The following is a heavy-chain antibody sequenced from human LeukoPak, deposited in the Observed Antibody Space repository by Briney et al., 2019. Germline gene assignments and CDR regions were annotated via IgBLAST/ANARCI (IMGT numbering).Heavy chain of an antibody. CDR3: ARVVVGAAAGRTTDY. Sequence: GGSLRLSCAASGFTFSSYSMNWVRQAPGKGLEWVSSISSSSSYIYYADSVKGRFTISRDNAKNSLYLQMNSLRAEDTAVYYCARVVVGAAAGRTTDYWGQGTLVTVSS. V-gene: IGHV3-21*01. CDR2: ISSSSSYI. CDR1: GFTFSSYS. J-gene: IGHJ4*02. D-gene: IGHD6-13*01.